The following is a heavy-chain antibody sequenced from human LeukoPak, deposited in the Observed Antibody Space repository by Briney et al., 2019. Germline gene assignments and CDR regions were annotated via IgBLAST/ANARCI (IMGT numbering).Heavy chain of an antibody. V-gene: IGHV4-39*07. J-gene: IGHJ4*02. D-gene: IGHD3-16*01. CDR2: IYYSGST. Sequence: SETLSLTCPVSGGSISSGSYYWGWIRQPPGKGRVWFGSIYYSGSTYYNPSLKSRVAILVGPSKNQFYLNLSSVTAPDTAVYYCARVRSVGGAIREFDSWGKGNLVTVFS. CDR1: GGSISSGSYY. CDR3: ARVRSVGGAIREFDS.